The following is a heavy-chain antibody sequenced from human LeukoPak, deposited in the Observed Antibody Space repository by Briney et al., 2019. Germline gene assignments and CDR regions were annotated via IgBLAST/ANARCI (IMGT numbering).Heavy chain of an antibody. D-gene: IGHD3-22*01. CDR1: GYTFTGYY. CDR3: AREKGHYYDSSGFDY. Sequence: ASVKVSCKASGYTFTGYYMHWVRQAPGQGLEWMGWINPNSGGTNYAQKFQGRVTMTRDTSISTAYMELSRLRSDDTAVYYCAREKGHYYDSSGFDYWGQGTLVTVSS. J-gene: IGHJ4*02. CDR2: INPNSGGT. V-gene: IGHV1-2*02.